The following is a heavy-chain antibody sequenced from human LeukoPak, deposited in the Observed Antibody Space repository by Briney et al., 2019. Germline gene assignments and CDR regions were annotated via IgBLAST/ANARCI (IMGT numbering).Heavy chain of an antibody. CDR1: GGTFSSYA. CDR3: ARDVPAANGESKGIFDY. Sequence: SVKVSCKASGGTFSSYAISWVRQAPGQGLEWIGRIIPILGIANYAQKFQGRVTITADKSTSTAYMELSSPRSEDTAVYYCARDVPAANGESKGIFDYWGQGSLVTVSS. D-gene: IGHD2-2*01. J-gene: IGHJ4*02. V-gene: IGHV1-69*04. CDR2: IIPILGIA.